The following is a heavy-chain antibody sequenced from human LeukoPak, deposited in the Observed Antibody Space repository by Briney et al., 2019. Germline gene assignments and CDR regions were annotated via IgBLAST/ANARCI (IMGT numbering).Heavy chain of an antibody. Sequence: SETLSLTCTVSGGSISSYYWSWIRQPPGKGLEWIGYIYYSGSTNYNPSLKSRVTISVDTSKNQFSLKLSSVTAADTAVYYCAREGRDGYGTRYSDLWGRGTLVTVSS. J-gene: IGHJ2*01. V-gene: IGHV4-59*01. CDR1: GGSISSYY. CDR3: AREGRDGYGTRYSDL. D-gene: IGHD5-24*01. CDR2: IYYSGST.